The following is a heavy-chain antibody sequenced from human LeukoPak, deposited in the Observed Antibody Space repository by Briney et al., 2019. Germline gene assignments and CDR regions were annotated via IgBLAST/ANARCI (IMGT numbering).Heavy chain of an antibody. Sequence: SGGSLRLSCAASGFTFSSYAMSWVRQAPGKGLEWVSAISGSGGSTYYAESVKGRFSISRDNSKNTLYLQMSSLRAEDTAVYYCAKDRGIDSSGYYRDLSYYFDYWGQGTLVTVSS. CDR3: AKDRGIDSSGYYRDLSYYFDY. CDR2: ISGSGGST. J-gene: IGHJ4*02. V-gene: IGHV3-23*01. D-gene: IGHD3-22*01. CDR1: GFTFSSYA.